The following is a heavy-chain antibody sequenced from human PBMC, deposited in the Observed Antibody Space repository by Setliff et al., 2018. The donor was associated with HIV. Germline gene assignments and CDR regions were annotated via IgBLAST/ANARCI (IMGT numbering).Heavy chain of an antibody. V-gene: IGHV4-31*03. CDR1: GGSIGSGGSY. CDR3: ARDRSYFDY. Sequence: SETLSLTCTVSGGSIGSGGSYWSWIRQHPGKGLEWIGNIFYNGSTYYNPSLKSRVTISVDTSKNQFSLKLSSVTAADTAVYYCARDRSYFDYWGQGTLVTVSS. J-gene: IGHJ4*02. CDR2: IFYNGST.